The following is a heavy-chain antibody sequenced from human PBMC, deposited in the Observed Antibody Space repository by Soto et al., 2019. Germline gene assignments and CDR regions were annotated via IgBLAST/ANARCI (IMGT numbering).Heavy chain of an antibody. CDR2: ITPFNGNT. CDR3: ARSDEGDAFDI. CDR1: GYTFTYRY. Sequence: GXSVKVSFKASGYTFTYRYLHWVRRAPGQALEWMGWITPFNGNTNYAQKFQDRVTITRDRSMSTAYMELSSLRSEDTAMYYCARSDEGDAFDIWGQGTMVTVSS. V-gene: IGHV1-45*02. J-gene: IGHJ3*02.